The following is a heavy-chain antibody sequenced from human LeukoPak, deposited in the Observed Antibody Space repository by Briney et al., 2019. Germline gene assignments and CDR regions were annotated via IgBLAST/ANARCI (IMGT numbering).Heavy chain of an antibody. CDR1: TFTFSNYW. Sequence: GGSLRLSCAASTFTFSNYWMSWVRQAPGKGLEWVANIKQDGSEKYYVDSVKGRFTISRDNAKTSLYLQMNSLRAEDTAVYYCARVGVMATVNGYRYHSLDVWGQGTTVAVSS. D-gene: IGHD3-16*01. V-gene: IGHV3-7*03. J-gene: IGHJ6*02. CDR2: IKQDGSEK. CDR3: ARVGVMATVNGYRYHSLDV.